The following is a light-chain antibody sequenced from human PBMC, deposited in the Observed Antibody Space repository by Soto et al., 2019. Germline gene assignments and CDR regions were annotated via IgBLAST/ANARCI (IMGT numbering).Light chain of an antibody. CDR2: GAT. CDR3: FSHRGGDSHV. V-gene: IGLV2-14*01. J-gene: IGLJ1*01. CDR1: SSDVGAYNY. Sequence: LTHPASVSGSPGQSITISCTGTSSDVGAYNYVSWYQQYPGKAPKLMIYGATNRPSGVSNRFSGSKTGNAASLTISGLQAEDEADYYCFSHRGGDSHVFGTGTKVTVL.